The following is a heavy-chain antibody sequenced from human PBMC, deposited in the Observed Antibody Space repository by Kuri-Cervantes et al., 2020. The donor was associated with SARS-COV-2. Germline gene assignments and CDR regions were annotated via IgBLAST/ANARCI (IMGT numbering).Heavy chain of an antibody. D-gene: IGHD3-22*01. Sequence: ASVKVSCKVSGYTLTELSMHWVRQAPGKGLEWMGGFDPEDGETIYAQKFQGRVTMTEDTSTDTAYMELSSLRSEDTAVYYCAREPELRYYYDSSGYPENWFDPWGQGTLVTVSS. CDR3: AREPELRYYYDSSGYPENWFDP. V-gene: IGHV1-24*01. CDR2: FDPEDGET. CDR1: GYTLTELS. J-gene: IGHJ5*02.